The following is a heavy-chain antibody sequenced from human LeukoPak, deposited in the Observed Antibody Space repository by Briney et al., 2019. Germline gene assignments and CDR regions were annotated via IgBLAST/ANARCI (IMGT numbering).Heavy chain of an antibody. Sequence: GASVKVSCKASGFPFSDFYIHWVRQAPGQGLEWMGWINPNSGDTKYTQRFQGRVTMTRDTSISTAYMEMTSLRYDDTAVYYCATVDIVGSVDFDYWGQGTLVTVSS. CDR2: INPNSGDT. CDR3: ATVDIVGSVDFDY. V-gene: IGHV1-2*02. D-gene: IGHD1-26*01. CDR1: GFPFSDFY. J-gene: IGHJ4*02.